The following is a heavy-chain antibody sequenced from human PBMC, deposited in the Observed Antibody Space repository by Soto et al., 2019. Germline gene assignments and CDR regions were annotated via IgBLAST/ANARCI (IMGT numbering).Heavy chain of an antibody. Sequence: GGSLRLSCVASGFTFSSYAMTWVRQAPGKGLVWVSLISAGGDTYYADSVKGRFTISRDNSKNTLHLQMNSLRGEDTAAYYCATGVSCSPRYMDVWGKGTTVTVSS. CDR1: GFTFSSYA. CDR2: ISAGGDT. CDR3: ATGVSCSPRYMDV. V-gene: IGHV3-23*01. D-gene: IGHD1-26*01. J-gene: IGHJ6*03.